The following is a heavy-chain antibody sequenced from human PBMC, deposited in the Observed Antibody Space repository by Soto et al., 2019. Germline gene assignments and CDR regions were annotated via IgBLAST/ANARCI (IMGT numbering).Heavy chain of an antibody. J-gene: IGHJ5*02. CDR3: ARILRGYCSGGSCYYWFDP. D-gene: IGHD2-15*01. Sequence: SETLSLTCTVSGGSISSGGYYWSWICQHPGKGLEWIGYIYYSGSTYYNPSLKSRVTISVDTSKNQFSLKLSSVTAADTAVYYCARILRGYCSGGSCYYWFDPWGQGTLVTVSS. CDR2: IYYSGST. CDR1: GGSISSGGYY. V-gene: IGHV4-31*03.